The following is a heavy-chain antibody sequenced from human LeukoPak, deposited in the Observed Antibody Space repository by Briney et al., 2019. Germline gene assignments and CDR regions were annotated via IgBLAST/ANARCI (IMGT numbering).Heavy chain of an antibody. D-gene: IGHD6-19*01. CDR1: GFTFDDYG. CDR3: ARDRVAVAGNDAFDI. Sequence: PGGSLRLSCAASGFTFDDYGMSWVRQPPGKGPEWVSGINWNGGSTVYADSVKGRFTISRDNAKNSLYLQMNSLRAEDTALYYCARDRVAVAGNDAFDIWGQGTMVTVSS. J-gene: IGHJ3*02. V-gene: IGHV3-20*04. CDR2: INWNGGST.